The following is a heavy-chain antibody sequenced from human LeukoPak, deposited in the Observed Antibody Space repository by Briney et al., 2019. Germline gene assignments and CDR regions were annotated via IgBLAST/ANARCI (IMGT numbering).Heavy chain of an antibody. J-gene: IGHJ5*02. CDR3: ATFQQQLLLDWFDP. CDR1: GYTFTDYY. V-gene: IGHV1-69-2*01. CDR2: VDPEDGET. D-gene: IGHD6-13*01. Sequence: GASVKVSCKVSGYTFTDYYMHWVQRAPGKGLEWMGLVDPEDGETIYAEKFQGRVTITADTSTDTAYMELSSLRSEDTAVYYCATFQQQLLLDWFDPWGQGTLVTVSS.